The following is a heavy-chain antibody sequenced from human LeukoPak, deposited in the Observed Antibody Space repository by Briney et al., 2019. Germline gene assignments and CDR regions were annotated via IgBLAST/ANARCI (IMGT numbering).Heavy chain of an antibody. V-gene: IGHV4-59*08. Sequence: SEPLSLTCTVSGGSISGYYWSWVRQPPGKGLEWIGYVYNTGGTNYNPSLKSRVNISIETSKNQFSLKLSSVTAADTAVYYCARHESIVMVVAARGFDYWGQGTLVTVSS. CDR2: VYNTGGT. J-gene: IGHJ4*02. CDR3: ARHESIVMVVAARGFDY. CDR1: GGSISGYY. D-gene: IGHD2-15*01.